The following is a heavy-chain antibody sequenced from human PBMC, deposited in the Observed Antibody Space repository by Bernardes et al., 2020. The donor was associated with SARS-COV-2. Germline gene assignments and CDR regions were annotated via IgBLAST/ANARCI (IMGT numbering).Heavy chain of an antibody. D-gene: IGHD6-13*01. CDR2: ISWNSGSI. V-gene: IGHV3-9*01. J-gene: IGHJ4*02. CDR3: AKDPIAAAGSVY. CDR1: GFTFDDYA. Sequence: GGSLRLSCAASGFTFDDYAMHWVRQAPGKGLEWVSGISWNSGSIGYADSVKGRFTISRDNAKNSLYLQMNSLRAEDTALYYCAKDPIAAAGSVYWGQGTLVTVSS.